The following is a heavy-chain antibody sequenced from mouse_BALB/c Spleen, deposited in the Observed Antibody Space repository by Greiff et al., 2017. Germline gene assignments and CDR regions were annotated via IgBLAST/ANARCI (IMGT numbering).Heavy chain of an antibody. V-gene: IGHV5-6*01. CDR3: ARLGDYDLFAY. Sequence: EVKLVESGGDLVKPGGSLKLSCAASGFTFSSYGMSWVRQTPDKRLEWVATISSGGSYTYYPDSVKGRFTISRDNAKNTLYLQMSSLKSEDTAMYYCARLGDYDLFAYWGQGTLVTVSA. CDR2: ISSGGSYT. J-gene: IGHJ3*01. CDR1: GFTFSSYG. D-gene: IGHD2-4*01.